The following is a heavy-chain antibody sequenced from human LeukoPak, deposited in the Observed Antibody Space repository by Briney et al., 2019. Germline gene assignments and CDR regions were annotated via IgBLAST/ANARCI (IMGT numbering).Heavy chain of an antibody. Sequence: SETLSLTCTVSGGSVSSGGYYWSWIRQPPGKGLEWIGYIDYSGSTYDNPTLKSRVTISVDTSKNQFSLKLSSVTAADTAVYYCAREREQQLGFDYWGQGTLVTVSS. D-gene: IGHD6-13*01. CDR1: GGSVSSGGYY. V-gene: IGHV4-61*08. J-gene: IGHJ4*02. CDR2: IDYSGST. CDR3: AREREQQLGFDY.